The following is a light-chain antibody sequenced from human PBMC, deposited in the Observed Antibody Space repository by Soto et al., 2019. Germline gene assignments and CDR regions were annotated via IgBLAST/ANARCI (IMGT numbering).Light chain of an antibody. CDR1: SSDVGGYNY. CDR2: EVS. J-gene: IGLJ2*01. V-gene: IGLV2-14*01. Sequence: QSVLTQPASVSGSPGQSITISCTGTSSDVGGYNYVSWYQQHPGKAPKLMIYEVSKRPSGVSNRFSGSKSGNTASLTISGLQAEDEADYYCSSYTSSSTLVVGGGTKLTVL. CDR3: SSYTSSSTLV.